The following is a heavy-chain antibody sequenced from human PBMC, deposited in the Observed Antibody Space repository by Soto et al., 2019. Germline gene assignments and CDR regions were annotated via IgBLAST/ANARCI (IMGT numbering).Heavy chain of an antibody. D-gene: IGHD3-9*01. Sequence: LXLXCAASRFTFSSXAMSLVLHAPGKWLEWVSAISCSGGSTYYADSVKGRFTISRDNSKNTLYLQMKRLRAEDTAVYYCAKDLDDILNGYYGYWGQGTLVTVSA. CDR2: ISCSGGST. CDR3: AKDLDDILNGYYGY. CDR1: RFTFSSXA. V-gene: IGHV3-23*01. J-gene: IGHJ4*02.